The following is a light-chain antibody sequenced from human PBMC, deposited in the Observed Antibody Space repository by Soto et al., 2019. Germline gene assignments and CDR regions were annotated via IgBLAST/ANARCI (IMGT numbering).Light chain of an antibody. CDR3: QSYDISPSGYHV. V-gene: IGLV1-40*01. Sequence: QSVLTQPPSVSGAPGQRVTISCTGSSSNIGAGYDVHWYQQLPGTAPKLLIYGNSNRPSGVPDRFSGSKSGTSASLAITGLQAEDVAVYYCQSYDISPSGYHVFGTWTNVTVL. CDR1: SSNIGAGYD. CDR2: GNS. J-gene: IGLJ1*01.